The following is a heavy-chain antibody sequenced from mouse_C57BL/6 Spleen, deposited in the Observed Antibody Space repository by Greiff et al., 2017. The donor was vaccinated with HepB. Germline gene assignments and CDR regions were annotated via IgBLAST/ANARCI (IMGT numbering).Heavy chain of an antibody. CDR2: ISYDGSN. CDR3: ARADSKYYYAMDY. Sequence: DVQLQESGPGLVKPSQSLSLTCSVPGYSITSGYYWNWIRQFPGNKLEWMGYISYDGSNNYNPSLKNRISITRDTSKNQFFLKLNSVTTEDTATYYCARADSKYYYAMDYWGQGTSVTVSS. D-gene: IGHD2-5*01. CDR1: GYSITSGYY. V-gene: IGHV3-6*01. J-gene: IGHJ4*01.